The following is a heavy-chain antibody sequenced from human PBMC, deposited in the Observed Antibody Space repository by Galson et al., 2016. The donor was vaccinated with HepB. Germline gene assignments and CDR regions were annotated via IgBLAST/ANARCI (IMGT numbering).Heavy chain of an antibody. D-gene: IGHD6-19*01. CDR2: INHSGST. CDR1: GGSFSGYY. V-gene: IGHV4-34*01. J-gene: IGHJ6*02. CDR3: ARGTRLAGTYNYYYYGMDV. Sequence: ETLSLTCGVYGGSFSGYYWSWIRQPPGKGLEWIGGINHSGSTNYNPSLKSRVTISVDTSKNQFSLKLSSVTAADTAVYYCARGTRLAGTYNYYYYGMDVWGQGTTVTVSS.